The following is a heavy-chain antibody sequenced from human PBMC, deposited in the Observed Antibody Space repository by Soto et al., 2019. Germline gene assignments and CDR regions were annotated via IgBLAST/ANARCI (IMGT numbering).Heavy chain of an antibody. Sequence: QVQLVESGGGLVKPGGPLRFSCAASGIAFMAYMSWVRQAPGKGLEWLSYISGSGGTIYSADSVKGRFTISRDNATNSLYLQMNNVRTEDTAVYYCARLPFPWGWFDPWGQGTLVTVSS. CDR1: GIAFMAY. CDR2: ISGSGGTI. CDR3: ARLPFPWGWFDP. D-gene: IGHD3-16*01. J-gene: IGHJ5*02. V-gene: IGHV3-11*01.